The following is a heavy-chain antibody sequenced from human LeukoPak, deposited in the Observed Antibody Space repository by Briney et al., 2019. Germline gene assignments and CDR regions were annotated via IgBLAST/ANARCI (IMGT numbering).Heavy chain of an antibody. CDR3: ARDRGYSSSSDNWFDP. Sequence: SETLSLTCTVSGGSISSYYWSWIRQPAGKGLEWIGRIYTSGSTNYNPSLKSRVTMSVDTSKNQFSLKLSSVTAADTAVYYCARDRGYSSSSDNWFDPWGQGTLVTVSS. CDR1: GGSISSYY. CDR2: IYTSGST. V-gene: IGHV4-4*07. J-gene: IGHJ5*02. D-gene: IGHD6-6*01.